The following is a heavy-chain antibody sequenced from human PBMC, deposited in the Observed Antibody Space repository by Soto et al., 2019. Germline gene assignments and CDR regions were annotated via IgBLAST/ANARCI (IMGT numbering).Heavy chain of an antibody. J-gene: IGHJ4*02. V-gene: IGHV3-9*01. Sequence: EVQLVESGGGLVQPGRSLRLSCAASGFTFDDYAMHWVRQAPGKGLEWVSGISWNSGSIGYADSVKGRFTISRDNAKNSLYLQMNGLRAEDTALYYCAKYIKGWANGVYHYWGQGTLVTVSS. CDR1: GFTFDDYA. D-gene: IGHD2-8*01. CDR3: AKYIKGWANGVYHY. CDR2: ISWNSGSI.